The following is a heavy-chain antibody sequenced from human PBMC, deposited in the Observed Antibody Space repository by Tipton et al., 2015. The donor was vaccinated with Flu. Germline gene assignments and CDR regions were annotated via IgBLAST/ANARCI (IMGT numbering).Heavy chain of an antibody. J-gene: IGHJ6*02. CDR3: ARGRLSLPLYHYGMDV. CDR1: GGSISSFY. V-gene: IGHV4-59*08. D-gene: IGHD2-21*02. CDR2: IYSSART. Sequence: TLSLTCTVSGGSISSFYWSWIRQPPGKGLEWIGYIYSSARTNYNSSLESRVTISVDTSKNQFSLKLSSVTSADTAVYYCARGRLSLPLYHYGMDVWGQGTMVTVSS.